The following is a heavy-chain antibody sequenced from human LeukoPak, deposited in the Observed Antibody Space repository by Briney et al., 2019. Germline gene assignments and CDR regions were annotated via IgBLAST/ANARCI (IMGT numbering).Heavy chain of an antibody. CDR1: GFTVSSNY. V-gene: IGHV3-53*01. CDR2: IYSGGST. D-gene: IGHD6-19*01. Sequence: GGSLRLSCAAPGFTVSSNYMSWVRQAPGKGLEWVSVIYSGGSTYYADSVKGRFTISRDNSKSTLYLQMNSLRAEDTAVYYCARGLRGSGWYVDYWGQGTLVTVSS. CDR3: ARGLRGSGWYVDY. J-gene: IGHJ4*02.